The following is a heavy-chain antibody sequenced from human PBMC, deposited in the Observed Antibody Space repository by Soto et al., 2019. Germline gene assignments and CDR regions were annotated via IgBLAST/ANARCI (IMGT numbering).Heavy chain of an antibody. CDR3: ARSLTKTTTQGFGY. CDR2: ISSSSTYI. V-gene: IGHV3-21*01. D-gene: IGHD4-17*01. J-gene: IGHJ4*02. Sequence: EVQLVESGGGLVKPGGSLRLSCAASKFAFSYYNMIWVRQAPGKGLEWVSSISSSSTYIYYADSVKGRFTVSRDNSKNSLFLQMNSLGGEDTAVYYCARSLTKTTTQGFGYWGQGTLVTVSS. CDR1: KFAFSYYN.